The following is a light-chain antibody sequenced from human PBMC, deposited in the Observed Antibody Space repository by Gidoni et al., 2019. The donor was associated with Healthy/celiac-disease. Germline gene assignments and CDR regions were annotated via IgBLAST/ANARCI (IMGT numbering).Light chain of an antibody. V-gene: IGKV1-5*03. J-gene: IGKJ1*01. CDR3: QQYNSYS. CDR1: QSISSW. CDR2: KAS. Sequence: DIQMTQSPSTLSASVGDRVTITCRASQSISSWLAWYQQKQGKAPKLLIYKASSLESGVPSRFSGSGSETEFTLTISNLQPDDFATYYCQQYNSYSFGQGTKVEIK.